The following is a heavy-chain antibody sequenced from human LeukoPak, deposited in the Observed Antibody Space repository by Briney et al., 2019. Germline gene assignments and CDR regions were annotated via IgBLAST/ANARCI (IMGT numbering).Heavy chain of an antibody. CDR2: IRSKAYNYAT. J-gene: IGHJ4*02. V-gene: IGHV3-73*01. CDR3: AKDRGSYADY. D-gene: IGHD3-16*01. Sequence: GGSLKLSCAASGLNFGGSAMHWVRQASGTGLEWVGRIRSKAYNYATAYAASVKGRFTISRDNSKNTLYLQMNRLRAEDTAIYYCAKDRGSYADYWGQGTLVTVSS. CDR1: GLNFGGSA.